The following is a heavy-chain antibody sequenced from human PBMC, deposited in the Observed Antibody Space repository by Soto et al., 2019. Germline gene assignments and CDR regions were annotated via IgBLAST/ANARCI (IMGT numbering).Heavy chain of an antibody. V-gene: IGHV3-30*18. CDR2: ITYEGRNK. Sequence: QEQLVESGGGVVQPGRSLRLSCAASGFIFADYGMHWVRQAPGKGLEWVALITYEGRNKYYADAVKGRFTISRDNAQNMVSLQMDSLRAEDTAVYYCAKARGANNWANYYGLDVWGQGTTVTVSS. CDR1: GFIFADYG. D-gene: IGHD1-1*01. CDR3: AKARGANNWANYYGLDV. J-gene: IGHJ6*02.